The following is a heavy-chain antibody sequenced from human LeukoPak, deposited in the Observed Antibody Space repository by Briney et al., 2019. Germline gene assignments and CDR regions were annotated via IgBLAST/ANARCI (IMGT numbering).Heavy chain of an antibody. V-gene: IGHV6-1*01. J-gene: IGHJ5*02. Sequence: SQTLSLTCAISGDSVSSNSAAWNWIRQSPSRGLEWLGRTYYRSKWYNDYAVSVKSRITINPDPSKNQFSLQLNSVTPEDTAVYYCAREYSSSWYVRNWFDPWGQGTLVTVSS. D-gene: IGHD6-13*01. CDR2: TYYRSKWYN. CDR3: AREYSSSWYVRNWFDP. CDR1: GDSVSSNSAA.